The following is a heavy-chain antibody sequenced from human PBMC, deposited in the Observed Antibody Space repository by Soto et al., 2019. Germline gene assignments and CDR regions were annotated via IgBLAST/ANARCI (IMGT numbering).Heavy chain of an antibody. V-gene: IGHV4-61*01. D-gene: IGHD3-22*01. CDR1: GGSVSSGSYY. CDR3: ARDRGYDSSEFDP. CDR2: IYYSGST. Sequence: SETLSLTCTVSGGSVSSGSYYWSWIRQPPGKGLEWIGYIYYSGSTNYNPSLKSRVTISVDTSKNQFSLKLSSVTAADTAVYYCARDRGYDSSEFDPWGQGTLVTVSS. J-gene: IGHJ5*02.